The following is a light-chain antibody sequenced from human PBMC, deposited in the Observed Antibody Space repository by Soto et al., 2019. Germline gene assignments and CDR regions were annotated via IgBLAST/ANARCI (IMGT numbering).Light chain of an antibody. CDR1: SSDVGGYNY. CDR2: EVS. J-gene: IGLJ1*01. CDR3: SSYTSSSTLYV. Sequence: ALTQPASVSGSPGQSITISCTGTSSDVGGYNYVSWYQQHPGKAPKLMIYEVSNRPSGVSNRFPGSKSGNTASLTISGPQAEDEADYYCSSYTSSSTLYVFGTGTKVTVL. V-gene: IGLV2-14*01.